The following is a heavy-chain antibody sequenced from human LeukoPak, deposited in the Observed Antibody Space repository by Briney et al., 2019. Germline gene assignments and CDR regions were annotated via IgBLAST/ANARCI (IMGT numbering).Heavy chain of an antibody. D-gene: IGHD6-13*01. Sequence: GGSLRLTCAASGFTFSSYEMNWVRQAPGKGLEWVAYMTSGGSTIYYADSVKGRFTISRDNAKNSLYLQMNSLRAEDTAVYYCAKEGRSSWYFHEVDYWGQGTLVTVSS. CDR3: AKEGRSSWYFHEVDY. J-gene: IGHJ4*02. CDR2: MTSGGSTI. V-gene: IGHV3-48*03. CDR1: GFTFSSYE.